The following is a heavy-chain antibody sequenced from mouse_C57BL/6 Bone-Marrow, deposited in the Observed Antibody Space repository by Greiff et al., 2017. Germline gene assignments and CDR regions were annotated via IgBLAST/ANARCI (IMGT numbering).Heavy chain of an antibody. D-gene: IGHD2-3*01. CDR2: ISSGSSTI. CDR3: ARGYDGYCFAY. V-gene: IGHV5-17*01. J-gene: IGHJ3*01. Sequence: EEMLVESGGGLVKPGGSLKLSCAASGFTFSDYGMHWVRQAPEKGLEWVAYISSGSSTICYADTVKGRFTISRDNAKNTLFLQMTSLRSEDTAMYYCARGYDGYCFAYWGQGTLVTVSA. CDR1: GFTFSDYG.